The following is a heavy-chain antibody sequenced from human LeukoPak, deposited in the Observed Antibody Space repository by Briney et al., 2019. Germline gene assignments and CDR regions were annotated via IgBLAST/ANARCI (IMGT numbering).Heavy chain of an antibody. V-gene: IGHV1-18*01. J-gene: IGHJ4*02. CDR3: ARDPHEFSSGWSHFDY. CDR1: GYTFTGYG. CDR2: ISTYNGNT. D-gene: IGHD6-19*01. Sequence: ASVKVSCKASGYTFTGYGISWVRQAPGQGLEWMGWISTYNGNTNYAQKLRGRVTMTTDTSTSTAYMELRSLRSDDTAVYYCARDPHEFSSGWSHFDYWGQGTLVTVSS.